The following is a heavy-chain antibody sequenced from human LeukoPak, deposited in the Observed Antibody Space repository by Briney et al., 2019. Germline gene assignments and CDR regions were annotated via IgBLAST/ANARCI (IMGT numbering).Heavy chain of an antibody. D-gene: IGHD1-26*01. J-gene: IGHJ4*02. CDR1: GFIFSTYG. Sequence: GGSLRLSCAASGFIFSTYGMHWVRQAPGKGLEWVAVVWSGGNNKYYSDSVKGRFNISRDNSKNTPYLQMNSLRAEDTAVYYCAKDGQVGAIGYFDYRGQGTLVTVSS. CDR2: VWSGGNNK. V-gene: IGHV3-33*06. CDR3: AKDGQVGAIGYFDY.